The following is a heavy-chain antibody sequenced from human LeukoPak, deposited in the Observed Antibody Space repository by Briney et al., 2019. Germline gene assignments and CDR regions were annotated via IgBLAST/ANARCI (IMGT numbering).Heavy chain of an antibody. CDR3: ARRGGSSSRRSPIDY. CDR2: IKQDGSQR. V-gene: IGHV3-7*01. D-gene: IGHD6-6*01. Sequence: PGRSLRLSCAASGYTFSSYAMHWVRQAPWKGPEWVANIKQDGSQRYYVDSVRGRFTISRDNAKNSLFLQMNGLRAEDTAVYYCARRGGSSSRRSPIDYWGQGTLVTVSS. CDR1: GYTFSSYA. J-gene: IGHJ4*02.